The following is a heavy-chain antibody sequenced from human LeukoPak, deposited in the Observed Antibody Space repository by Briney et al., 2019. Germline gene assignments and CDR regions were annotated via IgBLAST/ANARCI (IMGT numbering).Heavy chain of an antibody. Sequence: PSETLSLTCTVSGGSISSYSWSWIRQPPGKGLEWIGYIYYSGKTNYNPSLKSLLTVSGDTSKNQFSLKLRSVTAADTAVYYCARAFFCARTPGAVDYWGQGTLVTVCS. CDR1: GGSISSYS. V-gene: IGHV4-59*01. J-gene: IGHJ4*02. CDR2: IYYSGKT. D-gene: IGHD2-8*02. CDR3: ARAFFCARTPGAVDY.